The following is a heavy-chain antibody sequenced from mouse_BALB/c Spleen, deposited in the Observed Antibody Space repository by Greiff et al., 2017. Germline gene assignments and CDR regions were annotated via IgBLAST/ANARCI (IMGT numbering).Heavy chain of an antibody. CDR2: IYPYNGGT. CDR3: ATTVVADWYFDV. Sequence: VQLQQSGPELVKPGASVKISCKASGYTFTDYNMHWVKQSHGKSLEWIGYIYPYNGGTGYNQKFKSKATLTVDNSSSTAYMELRSLTSEDSAVYYCATTVVADWYFDVWGAGTTVTVSS. D-gene: IGHD1-1*01. CDR1: GYTFTDYN. J-gene: IGHJ1*01. V-gene: IGHV1S29*02.